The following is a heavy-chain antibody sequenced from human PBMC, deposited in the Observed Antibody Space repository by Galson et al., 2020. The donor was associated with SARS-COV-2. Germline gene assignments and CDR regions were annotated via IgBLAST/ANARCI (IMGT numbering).Heavy chain of an antibody. Sequence: SQTLSLTCTVSGGSISSSSYYWGWIRQPPGKGLEWIGSIYYSGSTYYNPSLKSRVTISVDTSKNQFSLKLSSVTAADTAVYYCAITMTIFGVVDAFDIWGQGTMVTVSS. J-gene: IGHJ3*02. CDR1: GGSISSSSYY. CDR3: AITMTIFGVVDAFDI. V-gene: IGHV4-39*07. D-gene: IGHD3-3*01. CDR2: IYYSGST.